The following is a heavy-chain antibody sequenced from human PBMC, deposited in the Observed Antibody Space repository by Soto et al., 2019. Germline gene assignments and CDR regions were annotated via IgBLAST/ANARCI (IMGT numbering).Heavy chain of an antibody. CDR3: ARDADYGGSRGGMDV. V-gene: IGHV4-31*03. Sequence: QVRLEESGPGLVKPSETLSLICSVSGGSVNNANYFWNWIRHHPENGLEWIGYIYYSGSTRYKPSFKTRAALSIDTAKDQCSLRLNSVTVADTAVYFCARDADYGGSRGGMDVWGRGTTVTVSS. J-gene: IGHJ6*02. CDR2: IYYSGST. CDR1: GGSVNNANYF. D-gene: IGHD4-17*01.